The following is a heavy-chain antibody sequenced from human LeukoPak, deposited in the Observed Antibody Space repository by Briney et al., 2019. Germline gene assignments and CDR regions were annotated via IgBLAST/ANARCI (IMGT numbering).Heavy chain of an antibody. CDR2: ISGSGAST. Sequence: GGSLRLSCAVSGFTFSSYAMSWVRQAPGKGLEWVSAISGSGASTYYVDSVKGRFTISRDNSRNTLYLQINSLRAEDTAVYYCASSRWLRHFDYWGQGTLVTVSS. D-gene: IGHD5-12*01. CDR3: ASSRWLRHFDY. V-gene: IGHV3-23*01. J-gene: IGHJ4*02. CDR1: GFTFSSYA.